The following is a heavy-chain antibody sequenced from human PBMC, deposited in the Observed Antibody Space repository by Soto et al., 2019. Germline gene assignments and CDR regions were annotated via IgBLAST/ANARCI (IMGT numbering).Heavy chain of an antibody. Sequence: GGSLRLSCAASGFTFSSYAMSWVRQAPGKGLEWVSAISGIGASTYYADSVKGRFTISRDNSRNTLFLQMNSLRAEDTAVYYCAKLIRDFWSGYYTSRYMDVWGKGTTVTVSS. CDR2: ISGIGAST. CDR3: AKLIRDFWSGYYTSRYMDV. J-gene: IGHJ6*03. D-gene: IGHD3-3*01. V-gene: IGHV3-23*01. CDR1: GFTFSSYA.